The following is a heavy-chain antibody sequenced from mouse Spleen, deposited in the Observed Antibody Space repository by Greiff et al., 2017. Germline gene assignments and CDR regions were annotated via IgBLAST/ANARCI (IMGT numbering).Heavy chain of an antibody. Sequence: QVQLQQPGAELVRPGTSVKLSCKASGYTFTSYWMHWVKQRPGQGLEWIGVIDPSDSYTNYNQKFKGKATLTVDTSSSTAYMQLSSLTSEDSAVYYCARGVLRYFDYWGQGTTLTVSS. J-gene: IGHJ2*01. CDR2: IDPSDSYT. D-gene: IGHD1-1*01. V-gene: IGHV1-59*01. CDR1: GYTFTSYW. CDR3: ARGVLRYFDY.